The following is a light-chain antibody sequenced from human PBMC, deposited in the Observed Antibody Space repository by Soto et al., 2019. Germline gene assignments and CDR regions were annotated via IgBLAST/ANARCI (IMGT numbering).Light chain of an antibody. J-gene: IGKJ1*01. Sequence: DIQMTQSPSSLSASVGDRVTITCRASQTITNYLNWYQQKPGKAPKLLIYAASTSLSGVPSRFTGGGSGTDFTLTIDSLQPEDFATYFCQQSYSSPWTFGQGTKVEI. CDR2: AAS. CDR3: QQSYSSPWT. CDR1: QTITNY. V-gene: IGKV1-39*01.